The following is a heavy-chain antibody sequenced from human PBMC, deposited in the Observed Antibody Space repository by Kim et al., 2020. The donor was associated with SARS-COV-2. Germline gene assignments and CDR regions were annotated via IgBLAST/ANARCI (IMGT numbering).Heavy chain of an antibody. CDR1: GFTFSDDY. CDR2: ISSSGNTK. J-gene: IGHJ4*03. CDR3: ARSGSYLPVGDY. D-gene: IGHD3-10*01. V-gene: IGHV3-11*01. Sequence: GGSLRLSCAASGFTFSDDYMSWIRQAPGKGLEWVSYISSSGNTKYYAGSVKGRFTISRDNAKKSLYLQMNSLRAEDTAVYYCARSGSYLPVGDYLCHGTL.